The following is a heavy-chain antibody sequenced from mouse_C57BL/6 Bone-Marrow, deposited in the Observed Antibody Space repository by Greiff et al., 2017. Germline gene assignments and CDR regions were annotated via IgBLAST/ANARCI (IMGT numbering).Heavy chain of an antibody. V-gene: IGHV1-39*01. CDR3: ARSAYYSSPDY. CDR1: GYSFTDYN. D-gene: IGHD2-5*01. CDR2: INPNYGTT. Sequence: VQLQQSGPELVKLGASVKISCKASGYSFTDYNMNWVKQSNGKSLEWIGVINPNYGTTSYNQKFKGKATLTVDQSSSTAYMQLNSLRSKDSEVYYCARSAYYSSPDYWGQGTSVTVSS. J-gene: IGHJ4*01.